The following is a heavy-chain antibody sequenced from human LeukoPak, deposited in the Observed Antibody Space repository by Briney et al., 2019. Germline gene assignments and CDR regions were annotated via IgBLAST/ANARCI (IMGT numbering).Heavy chain of an antibody. V-gene: IGHV3-23*01. Sequence: PGGSLRLSCAASGFNFRSYWMTWVRQSPGKGLEWVSDIYGSGDKTHYTDSVKGRFTTSRDNSKNTLYLEMNSLSHEDTAIYYCAKGAAGLNDWGQGTLVTVSS. CDR2: IYGSGDKT. D-gene: IGHD6-13*01. CDR1: GFNFRSYW. CDR3: AKGAAGLND. J-gene: IGHJ4*02.